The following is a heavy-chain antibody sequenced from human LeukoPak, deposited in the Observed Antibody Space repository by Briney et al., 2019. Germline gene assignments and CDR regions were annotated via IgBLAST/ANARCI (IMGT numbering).Heavy chain of an antibody. J-gene: IGHJ4*02. D-gene: IGHD4-17*01. CDR3: AKDGPTVH. CDR1: GFTFSSYG. CDR2: ISYDGSNK. V-gene: IGHV3-30*18. Sequence: PGRSLRLSCAASGFTFSSYGMHWVRQAPGKGLEWVAVISYDGSNKYYADSVKGRFTIPRDNSKNTLYLQMNSLRAEDTAVYYCAKDGPTVHWGQGTLVTVSS.